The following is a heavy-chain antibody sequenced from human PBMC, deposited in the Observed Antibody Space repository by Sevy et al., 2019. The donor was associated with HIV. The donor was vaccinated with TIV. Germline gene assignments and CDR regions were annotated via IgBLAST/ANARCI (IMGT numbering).Heavy chain of an antibody. J-gene: IGHJ5*02. CDR2: ISYDGSNK. V-gene: IGHV3-30-3*01. D-gene: IGHD3-10*01. CDR1: GFTFSSYA. Sequence: GGSLRLSCAASGFTFSSYAMHWVRQAPGKGLEWVAVISYDGSNKYYADSVKGRFTISRDNSKNTLYLQMNSLRAEDTAVYYCARDSYYYGSGSYNWFDPWGQEPWSPSPQ. CDR3: ARDSYYYGSGSYNWFDP.